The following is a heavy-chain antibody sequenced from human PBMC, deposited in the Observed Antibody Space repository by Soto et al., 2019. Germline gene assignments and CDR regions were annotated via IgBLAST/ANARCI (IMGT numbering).Heavy chain of an antibody. CDR1: GFTFSNYN. CDR3: ARDQLHRTPDY. Sequence: GGSLRLSCAASGFTFSNYNMNWVRQAPGKGPERVSSISGSSSYIYFADSVKGRFTISRDNAKNSLYLQMNSLRAEDTAVYYCARDQLHRTPDYWGQGTLVTVSS. D-gene: IGHD6-6*01. CDR2: ISGSSSYI. V-gene: IGHV3-21*01. J-gene: IGHJ4*02.